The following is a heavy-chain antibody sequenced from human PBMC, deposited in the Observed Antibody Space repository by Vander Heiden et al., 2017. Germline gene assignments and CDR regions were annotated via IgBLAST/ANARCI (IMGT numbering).Heavy chain of an antibody. Sequence: EVQLVESGGGLVKPGGSLRLSCAASGFTFSNAWMNWVRQAPGKGLEWVGRIKSKTDGGTTDYAAPVKGRFTISRDDSKNTLYLQMNSLKTEDTAVYYCTTDNYDSSGYYSEISDYWGQGTLVTVSS. CDR3: TTDNYDSSGYYSEISDY. V-gene: IGHV3-15*07. D-gene: IGHD3-22*01. CDR2: IKSKTDGGTT. J-gene: IGHJ4*02. CDR1: GFTFSNAW.